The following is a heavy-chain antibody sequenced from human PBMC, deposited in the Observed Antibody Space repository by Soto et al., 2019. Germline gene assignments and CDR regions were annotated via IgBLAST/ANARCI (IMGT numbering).Heavy chain of an antibody. Sequence: PGESLKISCKGSGYSFTSYWIGWVRQMPGKGLEWMGIIYPGDSDTRYSPSFQGQVTISADKSISTAYLQWSSLKASDTAMYYCARRSSSQYYYELFDYWGQGTLVTVSS. V-gene: IGHV5-51*01. CDR2: IYPGDSDT. CDR1: GYSFTSYW. J-gene: IGHJ4*02. CDR3: ARRSSSQYYYELFDY. D-gene: IGHD3-10*01.